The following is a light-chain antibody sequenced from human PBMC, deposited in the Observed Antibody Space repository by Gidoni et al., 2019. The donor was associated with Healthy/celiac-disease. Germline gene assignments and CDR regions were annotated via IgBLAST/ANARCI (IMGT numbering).Light chain of an antibody. V-gene: IGKV1-5*01. J-gene: IGKJ2*01. CDR1: QSISSW. CDR3: QQYNSYSET. Sequence: DIQMTQSPSTLSASVGDRVTITCRASQSISSWLAWYQQKPGKAPKLLIYDASSLESGVPSRFSGSGSGTEFTLTISSLQPDDFSTYYCQQYNSYSETFGQXTKLEIK. CDR2: DAS.